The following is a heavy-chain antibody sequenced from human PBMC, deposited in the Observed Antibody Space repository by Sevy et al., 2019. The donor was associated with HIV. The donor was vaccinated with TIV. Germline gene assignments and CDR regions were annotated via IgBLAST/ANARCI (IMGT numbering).Heavy chain of an antibody. CDR1: GFTFSSYW. CDR3: ARGLYDYIWGSYRYYYYYGMDV. CDR2: INSDGSST. D-gene: IGHD3-16*02. Sequence: GGSLRLSCAASGFTFSSYWMHWVRQAPGKGLVWVSRINSDGSSTSYADSVKGRFTISRDNAKNTLYLQMNSLRAEDTAVYYCARGLYDYIWGSYRYYYYYGMDVWGQGTTVTVSS. V-gene: IGHV3-74*01. J-gene: IGHJ6*02.